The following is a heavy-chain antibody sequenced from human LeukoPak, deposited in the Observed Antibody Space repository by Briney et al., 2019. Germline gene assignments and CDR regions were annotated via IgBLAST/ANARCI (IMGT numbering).Heavy chain of an antibody. CDR1: GYTFTGYY. D-gene: IGHD6-13*01. CDR2: INPNSGGT. J-gene: IGHJ6*02. Sequence: ASVKVSCKASGYTFTGYYMHWVRQAPGQGLEWMGWINPNSGGTNYAQKFQGRVTMTRDTSISTAYMELSRLRSDDTAVYYCARDPAYSSSRTRDDYYYYYGMDVWGQGTTVTVSS. CDR3: ARDPAYSSSRTRDDYYYYYGMDV. V-gene: IGHV1-2*02.